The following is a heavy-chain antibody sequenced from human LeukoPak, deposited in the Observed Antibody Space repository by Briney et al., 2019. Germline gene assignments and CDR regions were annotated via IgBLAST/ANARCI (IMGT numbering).Heavy chain of an antibody. CDR3: AKEGPYCGGDCYGVFDY. CDR1: GFTFSNYA. J-gene: IGHJ4*02. Sequence: PGGSLRLPCAASGFTFSNYAVTWVRQAPGKGLEWVSLISNRGGTTYYADSVKGRFTISRDNSKNTLYLQMNSLRAEDTAVYYCAKEGPYCGGDCYGVFDYWGQGTLVTVSS. V-gene: IGHV3-23*01. CDR2: ISNRGGTT. D-gene: IGHD2-21*02.